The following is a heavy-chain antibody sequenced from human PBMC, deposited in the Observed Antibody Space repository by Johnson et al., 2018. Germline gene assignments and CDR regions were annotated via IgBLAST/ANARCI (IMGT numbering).Heavy chain of an antibody. Sequence: QVQLVQSGGGVVQPGRSLRLSCAASGFIFSDYGMHWVRQAPGKGLEWVALIWFDGSNKFYADSVKGRFTISRDNSKNTRHLQITSLRDEDSAAYNCARGFDTNAFDVWGQGTMVTVSS. CDR3: ARGFDTNAFDV. D-gene: IGHD1-26*01. V-gene: IGHV3-33*01. CDR1: GFIFSDYG. J-gene: IGHJ3*01. CDR2: IWFDGSNK.